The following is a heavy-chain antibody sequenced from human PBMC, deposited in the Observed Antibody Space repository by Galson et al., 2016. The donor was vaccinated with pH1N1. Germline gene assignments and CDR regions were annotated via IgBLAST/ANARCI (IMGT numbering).Heavy chain of an antibody. CDR3: ERVNTYDSSGYYPFDY. D-gene: IGHD3-22*01. CDR2: INPNNGDT. Sequence: SVKVSCKASEYTFIGYYIHWMRQAPGHGLAWMGRINPNNGDTHYAQNFQGRVTMTRDTSISTAYMELNSLRSGDTAVYYCERVNTYDSSGYYPFDYWGQGTQVTVSS. CDR1: EYTFIGYY. J-gene: IGHJ4*02. V-gene: IGHV1-2*06.